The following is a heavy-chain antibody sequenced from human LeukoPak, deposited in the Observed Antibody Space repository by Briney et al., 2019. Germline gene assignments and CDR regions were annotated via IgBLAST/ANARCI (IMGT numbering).Heavy chain of an antibody. CDR2: ISVYNGKT. CDR3: ARGAEGPYGNYAPDS. D-gene: IGHD1-7*01. J-gene: IGHJ5*01. V-gene: IGHV1-18*01. CDR1: GYTYTTYG. Sequence: ASVKVSCKSSGYTYTTYGITWVRQAPGQGLEWMGWISVYNGKTKYAQKLQGRVIMTADTSTTTAYMELWSLRGDDTAIYYCARGAEGPYGNYAPDSWGQGTLVTVSS.